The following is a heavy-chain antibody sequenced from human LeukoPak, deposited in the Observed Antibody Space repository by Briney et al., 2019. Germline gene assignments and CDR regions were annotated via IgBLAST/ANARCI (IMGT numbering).Heavy chain of an antibody. Sequence: SETLSLTCTVSGGSITTTSYYWGWLRQPPGKELGWLGSIDYSGSAYYSPSFKSRVSISVDTSENQFSLKLSSVTAADTAMYYCARQHYYDSSGFNRYVWFDHWGQGTLVTVSS. D-gene: IGHD3-22*01. V-gene: IGHV4-39*01. CDR2: IDYSGSA. CDR1: GGSITTTSYY. J-gene: IGHJ5*02. CDR3: ARQHYYDSSGFNRYVWFDH.